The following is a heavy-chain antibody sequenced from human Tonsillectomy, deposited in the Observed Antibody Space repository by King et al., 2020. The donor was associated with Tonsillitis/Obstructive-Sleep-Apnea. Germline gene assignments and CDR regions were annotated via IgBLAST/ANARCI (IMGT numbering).Heavy chain of an antibody. CDR2: INHSGST. CDR3: ARSDYGSGGFDY. CDR1: GGSFSGYY. D-gene: IGHD3-10*01. J-gene: IGHJ4*02. Sequence: VQLQQWGAGLLKPSETLSLTCAVYGGSFSGYYWSWIRQPPGKGLEWIGEINHSGSTNYNPSLKSRVTISVDTSKNQFSLKLSSVTAADTAVYYCARSDYGSGGFDYWGQGTLVTVSS. V-gene: IGHV4-34*01.